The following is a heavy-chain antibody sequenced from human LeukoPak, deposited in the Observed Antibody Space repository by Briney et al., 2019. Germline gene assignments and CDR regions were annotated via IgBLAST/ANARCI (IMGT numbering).Heavy chain of an antibody. CDR2: ISGSGGST. D-gene: IGHD1-1*01. V-gene: IGHV3-23*01. J-gene: IGHJ4*02. CDR3: AKGGLNWNYYYY. CDR1: GFTFSSYA. Sequence: GGSLRLSCAASGFTFSSYAMSWVRQAPGKGLEWVSAISGSGGSTYYADSVKGRFTISRDNSKNTLYLQMTSLRAEDTAVYYCAKGGLNWNYYYYWGQGTLVTVSS.